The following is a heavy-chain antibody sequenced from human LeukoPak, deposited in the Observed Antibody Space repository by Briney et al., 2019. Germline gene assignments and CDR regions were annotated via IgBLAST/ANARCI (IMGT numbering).Heavy chain of an antibody. V-gene: IGHV4-38-2*02. Sequence: SETLSLTCTVSGYSISSGYYWGWIRQPPGKGLEWIGSIYHSGGTYYNPSLKSRVTISVDTSKNQFSLKLSSVTAADTAVYYCARELRFLEWLLSYYYMDVWGKGTTVTVSS. CDR1: GYSISSGYY. D-gene: IGHD3-3*01. CDR2: IYHSGGT. CDR3: ARELRFLEWLLSYYYMDV. J-gene: IGHJ6*03.